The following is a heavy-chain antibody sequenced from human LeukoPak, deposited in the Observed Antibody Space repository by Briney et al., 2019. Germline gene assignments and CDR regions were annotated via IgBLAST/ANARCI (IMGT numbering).Heavy chain of an antibody. CDR3: ARPPRRYRSSTSCYSAFDI. CDR2: INHSGST. J-gene: IGHJ3*02. V-gene: IGHV4-34*01. D-gene: IGHD2-2*01. CDR1: GGSFSGYY. Sequence: SETLSLTCAVYGGSFSGYYWSWIRQPPGKGLEWIGEINHSGSTNYNPSLKSRVTISVDTSKNQFSLKLSSVTAADTAVYYCARPPRRYRSSTSCYSAFDIWGQGTMVTVSS.